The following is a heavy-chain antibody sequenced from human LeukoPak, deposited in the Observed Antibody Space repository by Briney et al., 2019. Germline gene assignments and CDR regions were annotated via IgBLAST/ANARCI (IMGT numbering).Heavy chain of an antibody. CDR1: GGSFSGYY. CDR2: INHSGST. V-gene: IGHV4-34*01. CDR3: ARHYRHTAFDP. Sequence: SETLSLTCAVYGGSFSGYYWSWIRQPPGKGLEWIGEINHSGSTNYNPSLKSRVTISVDTSKNQFSLKLSSVTAADTAVYYCARHYRHTAFDPWGQGTLVTVSS. D-gene: IGHD3-16*02. J-gene: IGHJ5*02.